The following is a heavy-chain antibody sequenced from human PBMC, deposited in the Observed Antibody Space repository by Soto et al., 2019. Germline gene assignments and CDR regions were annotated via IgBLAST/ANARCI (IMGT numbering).Heavy chain of an antibody. CDR2: ISYDGSNK. CDR3: AKVTELESWFDP. V-gene: IGHV3-30*18. Sequence: QVQLVESGGGVVQPGRSLRLSCAASGFTFSSYGMHWVRQAPGKGLEWVAVISYDGSNKYYADSVKCRFTISRDNSKNTLYLQMNSLRAEDTAVYYCAKVTELESWFDPWCQGTLVTVSS. J-gene: IGHJ5*02. D-gene: IGHD1-26*01. CDR1: GFTFSSYG.